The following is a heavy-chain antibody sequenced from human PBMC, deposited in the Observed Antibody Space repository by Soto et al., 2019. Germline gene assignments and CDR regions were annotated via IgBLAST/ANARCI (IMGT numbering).Heavy chain of an antibody. CDR3: AKDLFCGRSTNCYTFSIP. CDR1: GFSFSSYA. J-gene: IGHJ5*02. V-gene: IGHV3-23*01. CDR2: ISGSGGST. Sequence: PGGSLRLSCAASGFSFSSYAMNWVRQAPGKGLEWVSGISGSGGSTYHADSVKGRFTISRDNSKNTLYVQMNGLRAEDTAVYYCAKDLFCGRSTNCYTFSIPWGQGTLVTVSS. D-gene: IGHD2-2*02.